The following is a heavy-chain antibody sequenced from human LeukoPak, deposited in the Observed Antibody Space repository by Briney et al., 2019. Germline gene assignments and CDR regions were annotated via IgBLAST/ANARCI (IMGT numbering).Heavy chain of an antibody. J-gene: IGHJ2*01. Sequence: SETLSLTCTVSGYSISTGYYWDWIRQPPGKGLEWIGTFYHGGSTYYNPSLKSRVTISVDTSKNQFSLTLTSVTAADTAVYYCARGLNTASWYFDLWGRGTLVTVSS. CDR2: FYHGGST. D-gene: IGHD4-17*01. V-gene: IGHV4-38-2*02. CDR3: ARGLNTASWYFDL. CDR1: GYSISTGYY.